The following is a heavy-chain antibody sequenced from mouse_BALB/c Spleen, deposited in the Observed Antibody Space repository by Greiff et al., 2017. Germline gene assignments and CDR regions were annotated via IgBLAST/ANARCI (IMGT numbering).Heavy chain of an antibody. V-gene: IGHV5-6-5*01. CDR2: ISSGGST. Sequence: EVQLQESGGGLVKPGGSLKLSCAASGFTFSSYAMSWVRQTPEKRLEWVASISSGGSTYYPDSVKGRFTISRDNARNILYLQMSSLRSEDTAMYYCAKYDYDRAAWFAYWGQGTLVTVSA. CDR1: GFTFSSYA. J-gene: IGHJ3*01. D-gene: IGHD2-4*01. CDR3: AKYDYDRAAWFAY.